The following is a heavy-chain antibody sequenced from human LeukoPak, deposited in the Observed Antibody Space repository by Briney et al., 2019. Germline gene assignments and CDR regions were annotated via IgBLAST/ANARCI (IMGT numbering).Heavy chain of an antibody. Sequence: AGGSLRLSCAASGFTFSSYSMNWVRQAPGKGLEWVSSISSSSSYIYYADSVKGRFTISRDNAKNSLYLQMNSLRAEDTAVYYCARNYYYDSSGYYDRGPYYFDYWGQGTLVTVSS. CDR1: GFTFSSYS. D-gene: IGHD3-22*01. J-gene: IGHJ4*02. CDR2: ISSSSSYI. V-gene: IGHV3-21*01. CDR3: ARNYYYDSSGYYDRGPYYFDY.